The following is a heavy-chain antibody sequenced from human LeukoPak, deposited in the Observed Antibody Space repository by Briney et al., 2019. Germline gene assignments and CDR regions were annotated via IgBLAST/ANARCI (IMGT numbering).Heavy chain of an antibody. CDR2: MYPGDSDT. J-gene: IGHJ3*02. CDR3: ARRGGYNMGAFDI. Sequence: GESLKISCQGSGYSFTSYWVGWVRQMPGKGLEWMGIMYPGDSDTRYSPSFQGQVTISADKSISTAYLQWSSLKASDTAIYYCARRGGYNMGAFDIWGQGTMVTVSS. V-gene: IGHV5-51*01. D-gene: IGHD5-24*01. CDR1: GYSFTSYW.